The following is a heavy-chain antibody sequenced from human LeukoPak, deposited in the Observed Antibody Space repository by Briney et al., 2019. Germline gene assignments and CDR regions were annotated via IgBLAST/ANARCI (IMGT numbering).Heavy chain of an antibody. CDR1: GYTFTDYY. CDR2: INPDSGVT. J-gene: IGHJ3*02. Sequence: ASVKVSCKASGYTFTDYYMHWVRQAPGQGLEWMGWINPDSGVTNYPQKFQGRVTMTRDTSSSTAYMELIRLRSGDTAVYYCARDGTFDIWGQGTTVTVSS. D-gene: IGHD2-15*01. V-gene: IGHV1-2*02. CDR3: ARDGTFDI.